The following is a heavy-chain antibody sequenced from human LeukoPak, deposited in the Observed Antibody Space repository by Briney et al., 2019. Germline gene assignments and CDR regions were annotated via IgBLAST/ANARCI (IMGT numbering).Heavy chain of an antibody. J-gene: IGHJ3*02. CDR2: IKQDGSEK. V-gene: IGHV3-7*01. Sequence: GGSLRLSCAPSGFTFSSYWMSWVRQAPGKGLEWVANIKQDGSEKYYVDSVKGRFTISRDNAKNSLYLQMNSLRAEDTAVYYCARDQRGVRIAAAGYDAFDIWGQGTMVTVSS. CDR1: GFTFSSYW. D-gene: IGHD6-13*01. CDR3: ARDQRGVRIAAAGYDAFDI.